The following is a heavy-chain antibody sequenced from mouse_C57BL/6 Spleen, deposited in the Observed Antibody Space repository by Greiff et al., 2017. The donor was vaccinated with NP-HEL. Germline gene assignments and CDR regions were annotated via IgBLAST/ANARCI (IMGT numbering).Heavy chain of an antibody. CDR3: ARRANWDVGAY. CDR2: IYPRSGNT. CDR1: GYTFTSYG. D-gene: IGHD4-1*01. J-gene: IGHJ3*01. Sequence: QVQLQQSGAELARPGASVKLSCKASGYTFTSYGISWVKQRTGQGLEWIGEIYPRSGNTYYNEKFKGKATLTADKSSSTAYMELRSLTSEDSAVYFCARRANWDVGAYWGQGTLVTVSA. V-gene: IGHV1-81*01.